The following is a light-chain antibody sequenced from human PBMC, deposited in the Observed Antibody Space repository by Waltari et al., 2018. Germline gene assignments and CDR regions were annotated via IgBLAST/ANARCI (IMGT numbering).Light chain of an antibody. V-gene: IGKV3-11*01. Sequence: DIVLTQSPATLSLSPGERATLSCRASQSASSSYFAWYQQKPGQAPRLLIYDASNWATGIPARFSGSGSGTDFTLTISSLEPEDFAVYYCQQRSNWPPRYTFGQGTKLEIK. CDR3: QQRSNWPPRYT. J-gene: IGKJ2*01. CDR1: QSASSSY. CDR2: DAS.